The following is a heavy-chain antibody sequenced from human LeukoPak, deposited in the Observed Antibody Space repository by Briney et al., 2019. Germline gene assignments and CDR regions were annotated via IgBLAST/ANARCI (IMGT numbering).Heavy chain of an antibody. Sequence: GGSQRLSCTASGFTFNSYDMSCVRQAPGKGLEWVSAIRGSGGSTYYADSVKGRFTISRDNSKNTLYLQMNSLRAEDTTVYYCAKVEWLFRFAFDIWGQGTMVTVSS. CDR2: IRGSGGST. J-gene: IGHJ3*02. CDR1: GFTFNSYD. CDR3: AKVEWLFRFAFDI. V-gene: IGHV3-23*01. D-gene: IGHD3-3*01.